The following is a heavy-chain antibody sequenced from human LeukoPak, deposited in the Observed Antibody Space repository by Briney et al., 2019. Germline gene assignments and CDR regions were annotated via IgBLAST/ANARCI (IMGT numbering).Heavy chain of an antibody. D-gene: IGHD4-17*01. Sequence: SETLSLTCAVYGGSFSGYYWSWIRQPPGKGLEWIGEINHSGSTNYNPSLETRVTISVDTSKNQFSLKLSSVTAADTAVYYCARAWRGYGDPVDYWGQGTLVTVSS. CDR2: INHSGST. V-gene: IGHV4-34*01. J-gene: IGHJ4*02. CDR1: GGSFSGYY. CDR3: ARAWRGYGDPVDY.